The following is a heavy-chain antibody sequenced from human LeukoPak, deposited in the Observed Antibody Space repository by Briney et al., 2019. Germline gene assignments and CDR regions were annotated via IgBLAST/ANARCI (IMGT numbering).Heavy chain of an antibody. Sequence: ASVKVSCKASGYTFTGYYMHWVRQAPGQGLEWMGRINPNSGGTNYAQKFQGRVTMTRESSISTAYMEQSRLRSDDTDVYYCARDQRSYYYGSGSYSTLNWFDPWGQGTLVTVSS. CDR2: INPNSGGT. CDR1: GYTFTGYY. J-gene: IGHJ5*02. CDR3: ARDQRSYYYGSGSYSTLNWFDP. V-gene: IGHV1-2*05. D-gene: IGHD3-10*01.